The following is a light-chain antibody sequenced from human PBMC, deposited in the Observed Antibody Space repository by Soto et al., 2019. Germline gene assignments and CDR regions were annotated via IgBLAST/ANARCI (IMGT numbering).Light chain of an antibody. Sequence: EIVMTQSPATLSVSPGEGATLSCKASQNVYNNLAWYQQRPGQPPRLLIYDASTRATGISARFSGSGYGTEFTFTISSLQSEDFAVYFCQQCRNWPLTFGGGTKVDIK. CDR3: QQCRNWPLT. CDR1: QNVYNN. J-gene: IGKJ4*01. CDR2: DAS. V-gene: IGKV3-15*01.